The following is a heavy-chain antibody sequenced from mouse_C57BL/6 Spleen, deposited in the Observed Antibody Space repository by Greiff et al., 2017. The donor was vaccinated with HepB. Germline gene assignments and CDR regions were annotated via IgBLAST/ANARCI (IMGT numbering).Heavy chain of an antibody. CDR2: ISDGGSYT. CDR1: GFTFSSYA. CDR3: AREAGMNFDY. J-gene: IGHJ2*01. Sequence: EVQLVESGGGLVKPGGSLKLSCAASGFTFSSYAMSWVRQTPEKRLEWVATISDGGSYTYYPDNVKGRFPISRDNAKNNLYLQMSHLKSEDTAMYYCAREAGMNFDYWGQGTTLTVSS. V-gene: IGHV5-4*01. D-gene: IGHD4-1*01.